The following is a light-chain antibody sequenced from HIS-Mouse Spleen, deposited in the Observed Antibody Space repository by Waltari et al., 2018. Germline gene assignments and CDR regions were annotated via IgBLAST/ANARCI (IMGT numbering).Light chain of an antibody. CDR1: SSNIGSNT. CDR2: SNN. V-gene: IGLV1-44*01. J-gene: IGLJ3*02. CDR3: AAWDDSLNGPWV. Sequence: QSVLTQPPSASGTPGQRVTISCSGSSSNIGSNTVNWYQQLPGTAPKLLIYSNNQRPSGVPDRFSGSKSVTSASLAISGLQSEDEADYYCAAWDDSLNGPWVFGGGTKLTVL.